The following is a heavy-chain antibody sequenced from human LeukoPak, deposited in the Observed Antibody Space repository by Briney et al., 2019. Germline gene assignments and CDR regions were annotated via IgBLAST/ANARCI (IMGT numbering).Heavy chain of an antibody. CDR2: ISVNSGRT. Sequence: GGSLRLSCAASGFTFSSYAMSWGRPALGKGVGRFSSISVNSGRTYYAASVKARFSISRDNSNNTLYLQMNSLRAEDAAVYYCAKSTSSWERVDYWGQGTLVTVSS. V-gene: IGHV3-23*01. J-gene: IGHJ4*02. D-gene: IGHD6-13*01. CDR1: GFTFSSYA. CDR3: AKSTSSWERVDY.